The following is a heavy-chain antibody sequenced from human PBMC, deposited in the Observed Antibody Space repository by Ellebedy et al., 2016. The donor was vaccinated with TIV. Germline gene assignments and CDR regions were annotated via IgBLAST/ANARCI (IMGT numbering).Heavy chain of an antibody. J-gene: IGHJ3*02. Sequence: GESLKISXAASGFTFSSYSMNWVRQAPGKGLEWVSSISSSSSYIYYADSVKGRFTISRDNAKNSLYLQMNSLRAEDTAVYYCARDGLNAFDIWGQGTMVTVSS. V-gene: IGHV3-21*01. CDR2: ISSSSSYI. D-gene: IGHD3/OR15-3a*01. CDR3: ARDGLNAFDI. CDR1: GFTFSSYS.